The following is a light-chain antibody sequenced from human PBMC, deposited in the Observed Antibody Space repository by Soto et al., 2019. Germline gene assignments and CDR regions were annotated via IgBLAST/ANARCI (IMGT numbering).Light chain of an antibody. CDR3: QQYNSYSWT. CDR2: DAS. J-gene: IGKJ1*01. V-gene: IGKV1-5*01. Sequence: DIQMTQSPSTLSASVGDRVTITCRASQSISSWLAWYQQKPGKAPKLLIYDASSLESGVPSRFSGSGSGTEFTLTNSSLQPDDFATYYCQQYNSYSWTFGQGPKVEIK. CDR1: QSISSW.